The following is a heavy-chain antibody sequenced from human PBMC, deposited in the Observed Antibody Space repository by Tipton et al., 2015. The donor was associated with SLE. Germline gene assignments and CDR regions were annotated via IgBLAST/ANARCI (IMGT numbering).Heavy chain of an antibody. J-gene: IGHJ4*02. CDR2: ISGSGDRT. CDR3: AKDLNRVATSPFDY. CDR1: GFTFANYA. D-gene: IGHD5-12*01. V-gene: IGHV3-23*01. Sequence: SLRLSCAASGFTFANYAMSWVRQAPGKGLEWVSAISGSGDRTYYADSVKGHFTISRDNSKNTLYLQMNSLRVEDTAVYYCAKDLNRVATSPFDYWGQGILVTVSS.